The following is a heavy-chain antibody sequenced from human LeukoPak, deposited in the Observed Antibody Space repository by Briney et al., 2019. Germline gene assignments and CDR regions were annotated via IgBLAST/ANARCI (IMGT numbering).Heavy chain of an antibody. CDR2: ISDIGTI. CDR3: VGHHPRNTVDF. V-gene: IGHV4-59*08. D-gene: IGHD2-8*02. Sequence: PSETLSLTCTVSGGSISNCNWGWIRQPPGKGLEWIAYISDIGTINYNPSLKSRVTISLDTSKNQFSLKLSSLTAADTAVYYCVGHHPRNTVDFWGQGTLVTVSS. CDR1: GGSISNCN. J-gene: IGHJ4*02.